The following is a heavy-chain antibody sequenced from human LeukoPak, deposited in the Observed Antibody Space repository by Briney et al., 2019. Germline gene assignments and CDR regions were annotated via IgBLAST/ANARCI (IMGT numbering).Heavy chain of an antibody. J-gene: IGHJ4*02. CDR1: GFTFSSYG. CDR2: IWYDGSNK. Sequence: GGSLRLSCAVSGFTFSSYGMHWVRQAPGKGLEWVAVIWYDGSNKYYADSVKGRFTISRDNSKNTLYLQMNSLRAEDTAVYYCARDSYYGSGSYDYWGQGTLVTVSS. V-gene: IGHV3-33*01. CDR3: ARDSYYGSGSYDY. D-gene: IGHD3-10*01.